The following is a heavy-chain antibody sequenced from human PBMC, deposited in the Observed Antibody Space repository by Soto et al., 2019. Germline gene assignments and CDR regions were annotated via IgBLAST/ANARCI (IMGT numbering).Heavy chain of an antibody. CDR1: GGSIISGGYS. V-gene: IGHV4-30-2*01. CDR3: ARDSGYDSY. D-gene: IGHD5-12*01. Sequence: PSETLSLTCAVSGGSIISGGYSWSWIRQPPGKGLEWIGYIYHSGSTYYNPSLKSRVTISVDRSKNQFSLKLSSVTAAGTAVYYCARDSGYDSYWGQGTLVTVSS. CDR2: IYHSGST. J-gene: IGHJ4*02.